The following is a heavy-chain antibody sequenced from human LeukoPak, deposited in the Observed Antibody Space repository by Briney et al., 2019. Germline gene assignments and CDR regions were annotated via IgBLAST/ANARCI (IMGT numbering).Heavy chain of an antibody. Sequence: SETLSLTCTVSGGSISSYYWSWIRQPPGKGLEWMGYIYYRGSTNYNPSLKSRVTIPGDTSKSQFSLKLSSVTAAVTAVYYCARVSDRTFDYWGQRTLVTVSS. V-gene: IGHV4-59*12. CDR2: IYYRGST. CDR3: ARVSDRTFDY. CDR1: GGSISSYY. D-gene: IGHD1/OR15-1a*01. J-gene: IGHJ4*02.